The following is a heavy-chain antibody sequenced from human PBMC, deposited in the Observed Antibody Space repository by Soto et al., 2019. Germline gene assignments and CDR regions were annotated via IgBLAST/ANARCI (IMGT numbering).Heavy chain of an antibody. D-gene: IGHD3-22*01. J-gene: IGHJ3*02. CDR2: IWYDGSNK. V-gene: IGHV3-33*01. CDR3: AREGDYSGAFDI. CDR1: GFTFSSYG. Sequence: QVQLVESGGGVVQPGRSLRLSCAASGFTFSSYGMHWVRQAPGKGLEWVAVIWYDGSNKYYADSVKGRFTISRDNSKNTLYLQMNSLRAEETAVYYCAREGDYSGAFDIWGQGTMVTVSS.